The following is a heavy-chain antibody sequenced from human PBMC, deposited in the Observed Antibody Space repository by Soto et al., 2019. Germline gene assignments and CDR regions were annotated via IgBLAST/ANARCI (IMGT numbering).Heavy chain of an antibody. D-gene: IGHD3-3*01. Sequence: GSGPTLVNPTEALTLTCTVSGFSLSNARMGVSWIRQPPGKALEWLAHIFSNDEKSYSTSLKSRLTISKDTSKSQVVLTMTNMDPVDTATYYYARIGETYYDFWSGYYIRLRWFDPWGQGTLVTVSS. CDR3: ARIGETYYDFWSGYYIRLRWFDP. J-gene: IGHJ5*02. CDR1: GFSLSNARMG. CDR2: IFSNDEK. V-gene: IGHV2-26*01.